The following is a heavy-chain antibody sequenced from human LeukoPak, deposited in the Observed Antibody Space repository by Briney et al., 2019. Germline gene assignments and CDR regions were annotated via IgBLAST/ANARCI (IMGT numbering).Heavy chain of an antibody. Sequence: GGSLRLSCEASGFIFSRHWMHWIRHAPGKGLVWVARISDGGSYRSHVGSVEGRFTISRDNVRNILYLHMNDLRGEDTAVYYCASFGISWTSAYWGQGTLVTVSS. CDR1: GFIFSRHW. V-gene: IGHV3-74*01. D-gene: IGHD2-21*01. CDR2: ISDGGSYR. J-gene: IGHJ4*02. CDR3: ASFGISWTSAY.